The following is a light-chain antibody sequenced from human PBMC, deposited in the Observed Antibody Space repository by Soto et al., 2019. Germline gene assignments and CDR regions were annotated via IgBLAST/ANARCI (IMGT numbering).Light chain of an antibody. CDR2: GNN. V-gene: IGLV1-40*01. Sequence: QSFLTEPPSVSGAPGRRVTISCTGSSSNIGAGYDVHWYQQLPGTAPKLLIYGNNNRPSGVPDRFSGSKSATSASLAITGLQAEDEAEYYCQSYDSSLSGLDVFGTGTKVTVL. CDR3: QSYDSSLSGLDV. J-gene: IGLJ1*01. CDR1: SSNIGAGYD.